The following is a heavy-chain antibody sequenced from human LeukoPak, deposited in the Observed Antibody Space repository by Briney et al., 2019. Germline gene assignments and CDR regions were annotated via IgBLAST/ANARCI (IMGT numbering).Heavy chain of an antibody. CDR1: GYSISSGYY. J-gene: IGHJ6*03. CDR2: IYHSGST. D-gene: IGHD6-19*01. CDR3: ARRIAVAGYYYYYYMDV. Sequence: PSETLSLTCAVSGYSISSGYYWGWIRQPPGKGLEWIGSIYHSGSTYYNPSLKSRVTISVDTSKNQFSLKLGSVTAADTAVYYCARRIAVAGYYYYYYMDVWGKGTTVTVSS. V-gene: IGHV4-38-2*01.